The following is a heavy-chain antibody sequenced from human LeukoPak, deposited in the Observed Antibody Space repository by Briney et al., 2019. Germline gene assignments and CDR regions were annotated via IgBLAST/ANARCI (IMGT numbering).Heavy chain of an antibody. Sequence: GGSLRLSCAASGFTFSSYGMHWVRQAPGKGLEWVAVISYDGSSKYYADSVKGRFTISRDNSKNTLYLQMNSLRAEDTAVYYCAKDRRFGELLGAFDIWGQGTMVTVSS. D-gene: IGHD3-10*01. J-gene: IGHJ3*02. CDR3: AKDRRFGELLGAFDI. CDR2: ISYDGSSK. CDR1: GFTFSSYG. V-gene: IGHV3-30*18.